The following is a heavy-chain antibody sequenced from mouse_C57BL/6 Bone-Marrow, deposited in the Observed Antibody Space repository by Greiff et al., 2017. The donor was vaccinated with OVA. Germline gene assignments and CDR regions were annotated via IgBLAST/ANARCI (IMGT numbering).Heavy chain of an antibody. D-gene: IGHD1-1*01. CDR3: ARRRLGSSYGYFDY. V-gene: IGHV1-18*01. CDR1: GYTFTDYN. J-gene: IGHJ2*01. Sequence: EVKLMESGPELVKPGASVKIPCKASGYTFTDYNMDWVKQSHGKSLEWIGDINPNNGGTIYNQKFKGKATLTVDKSSSTAYMELRSLTSEDTAVYYCARRRLGSSYGYFDYWGQGTTLTVSS. CDR2: INPNNGGT.